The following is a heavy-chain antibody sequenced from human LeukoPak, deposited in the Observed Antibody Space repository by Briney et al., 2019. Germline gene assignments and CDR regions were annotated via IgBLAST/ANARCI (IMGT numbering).Heavy chain of an antibody. D-gene: IGHD2-2*01. CDR1: GGSFSGYY. J-gene: IGHJ4*02. CDR3: ARQGRGIQLQTYFDY. V-gene: IGHV4-34*01. CDR2: INHSGST. Sequence: PSETLSLTCAVYGGSFSGYYWSWIRQPPGKGLEWIGEINHSGSTNYNPSLKSRVTISVDTSKNQFSLKLSSVTAADTAVYYCARQGRGIQLQTYFDYWGQGTLVTVSS.